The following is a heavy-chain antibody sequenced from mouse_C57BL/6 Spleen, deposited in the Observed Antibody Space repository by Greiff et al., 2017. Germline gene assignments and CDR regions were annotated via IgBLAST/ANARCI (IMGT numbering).Heavy chain of an antibody. Sequence: QVQLQQPGAELVKPGASVKMSCKASGYTFTSYWITWVKQRPGHGLEWIGDIYPGSGSTNYTEKFNSKATLTVDPPSSTAYMQLSSLTSEDSAVYYCARSGYTNYGCAYWGQGTLGTVSA. D-gene: IGHD3-1*01. V-gene: IGHV1-55*01. J-gene: IGHJ3*01. CDR2: IYPGSGST. CDR1: GYTFTSYW. CDR3: ARSGYTNYGCAY.